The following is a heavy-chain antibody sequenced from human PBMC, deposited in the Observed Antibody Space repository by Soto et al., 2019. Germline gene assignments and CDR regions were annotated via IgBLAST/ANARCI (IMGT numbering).Heavy chain of an antibody. CDR3: ASGTAAGTLSIRGYYGMDV. D-gene: IGHD6-13*01. CDR2: IIPIFGTA. CDR1: GGTFSSYA. J-gene: IGHJ6*02. Sequence: SVKVSCKVSGGTFSSYAISWVRQAPGQGLEWMGGIIPIFGTANYAQKFQGRVTITADESTSTAYMELSSLRSEDTAVYYCASGTAAGTLSIRGYYGMDVWGQGTTVTVSS. V-gene: IGHV1-69*13.